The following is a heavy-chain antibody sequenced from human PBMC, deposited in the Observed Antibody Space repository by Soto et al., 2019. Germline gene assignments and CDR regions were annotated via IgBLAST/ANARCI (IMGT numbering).Heavy chain of an antibody. CDR2: IYYSGST. Sequence: SETLSLTCTVSGGSISSSSYYWGWIRQPPGKGLEWIGSIYYSGSTYYNPSLKSRVTISVDTSKNQFSLKLSSVTAADTAVYYCARQSEPPDYMDVWGKGTTVTVSS. CDR3: ARQSEPPDYMDV. J-gene: IGHJ6*03. D-gene: IGHD3-3*01. V-gene: IGHV4-39*01. CDR1: GGSISSSSYY.